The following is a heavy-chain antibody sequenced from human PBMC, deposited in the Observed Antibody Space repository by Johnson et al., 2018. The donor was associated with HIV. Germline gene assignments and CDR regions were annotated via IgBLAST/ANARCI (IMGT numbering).Heavy chain of an antibody. CDR3: ARWGVVTPHAFDI. V-gene: IGHV3-66*01. CDR1: GFSVSNTY. J-gene: IGHJ3*02. CDR2: IYSGGST. D-gene: IGHD4-23*01. Sequence: VQLVESGGGLVQSGGSLRLSCGASGFSVSNTYMNWVRQAPGKGLEWVSVIYSGGSTSYADSVRGRFTISRDNSKNTLYLQMNSLRAEDTAVYYCARWGVVTPHAFDIWGQGTMVTVSS.